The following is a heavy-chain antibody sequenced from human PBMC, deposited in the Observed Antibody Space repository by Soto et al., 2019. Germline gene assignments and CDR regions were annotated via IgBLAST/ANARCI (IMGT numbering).Heavy chain of an antibody. J-gene: IGHJ4*02. D-gene: IGHD3-22*01. CDR1: GDTFSTFG. CDR3: ATRTPHGSGYFDY. CDR2: IVPIFGTP. V-gene: IGHV1-69*01. Sequence: QVQLVQSGAEVKKPGSSVKVSCKASGDTFSTFGISWVRQAPGQGLEWMGGIVPIFGTPHYAQKFQGRVTIAADESTSTASMELSSLRSADTAIYYCATRTPHGSGYFDYWGQGTVVTVSS.